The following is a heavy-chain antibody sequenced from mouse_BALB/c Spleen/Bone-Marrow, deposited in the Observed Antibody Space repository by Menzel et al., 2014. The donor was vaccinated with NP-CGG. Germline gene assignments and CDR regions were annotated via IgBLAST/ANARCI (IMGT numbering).Heavy chain of an antibody. V-gene: IGHV14-3*02. CDR1: GFNIKDTY. CDR2: IDPANGNT. J-gene: IGHJ3*01. D-gene: IGHD1-1*01. CDR3: ARDYGRTAWFAY. Sequence: EVKVVESGAELVKPGASVKLSYTASGFNIKDTYIHWVKQRPEQGLEWIGGIDPANGNTKYDPKFQGKATITADTSSNTAYLQLSSLTSEDTAVYYCARDYGRTAWFAYWGQGTLVTVSA.